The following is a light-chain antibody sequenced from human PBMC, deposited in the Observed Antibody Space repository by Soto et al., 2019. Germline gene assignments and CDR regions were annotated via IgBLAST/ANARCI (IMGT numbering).Light chain of an antibody. Sequence: DIQMAQSPSTLSASVGDGVTIACRASENTRNWLAWYQHKPGKAPKVLIYRASTLESSVPSRFSGSGSGTDFTLTISSLQPDDFATYYCQQYNTYPFAFGQGTKVDTK. J-gene: IGKJ2*01. CDR1: ENTRNW. CDR3: QQYNTYPFA. CDR2: RAS. V-gene: IGKV1-5*03.